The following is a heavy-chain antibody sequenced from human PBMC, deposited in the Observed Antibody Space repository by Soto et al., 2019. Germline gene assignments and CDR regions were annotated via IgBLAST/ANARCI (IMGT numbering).Heavy chain of an antibody. V-gene: IGHV3-30*18. CDR1: GFTFSSYG. J-gene: IGHJ4*02. CDR3: AKDSTEQLAPSLGFDY. Sequence: GGSLRLSCAASGFTFSSYGMHWVRQAPGKGLEWVAVISYDGSNKYYADSVKGRFTISRDNSKNTLYLQMNSLRAEDTAVYYCAKDSTEQLAPSLGFDYWGQGTLVTVSS. CDR2: ISYDGSNK. D-gene: IGHD6-6*01.